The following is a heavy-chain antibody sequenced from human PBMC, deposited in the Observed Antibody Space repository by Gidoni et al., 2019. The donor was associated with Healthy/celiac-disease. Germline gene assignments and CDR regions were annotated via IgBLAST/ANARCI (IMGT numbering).Heavy chain of an antibody. CDR2: ISGSVCST. CDR3: AKVFGYCSSSPGGYYYYGMDV. Sequence: EVQLLASGGGLVQPGGSLRLYCAVSGFPCSHDALSWVRQAPGKGLDWVSAISGSVCSTYYADSVKVRFTISRDNSKNTRYLQMNSLRAEDTAVYYCAKVFGYCSSSPGGYYYYGMDVWCQGTTVTVSS. CDR1: GFPCSHDA. V-gene: IGHV3-23*01. D-gene: IGHD6-6*01. J-gene: IGHJ6*02.